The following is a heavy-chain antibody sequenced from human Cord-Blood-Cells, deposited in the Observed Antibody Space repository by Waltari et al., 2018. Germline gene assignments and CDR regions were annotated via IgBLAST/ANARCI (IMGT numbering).Heavy chain of an antibody. V-gene: IGHV3-13*01. CDR3: ARGSSNDY. CDR2: VVTAGDT. J-gene: IGHJ4*02. D-gene: IGHD6-19*01. CDR1: GFTFSSYD. Sequence: EVQLVESGGGLVQPGGSLRLSCAASGFTFSSYDMHWVRQATGKGLAWASSVVTAGDTSYPGALKGRFTISRENAKNSLYLQMNSLRAGDTAVYYCARGSSNDYWGQGTLVTVSS.